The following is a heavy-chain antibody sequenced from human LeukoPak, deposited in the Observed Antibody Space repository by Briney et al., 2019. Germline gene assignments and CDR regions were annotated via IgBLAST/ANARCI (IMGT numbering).Heavy chain of an antibody. CDR1: AFTFRSYW. CDR3: AKGGATVIDY. CDR2: INSGGIST. Sequence: GGSLRLSCAASAFTFRSYWMHWVRRAPGKGLVWVSRINSGGISTSYADSVKGRFTISRDNARNTLYLQMNSFRAEDTAVYYCAKGGATVIDYWGQGTLVTVSS. D-gene: IGHD4-17*01. J-gene: IGHJ4*02. V-gene: IGHV3-74*01.